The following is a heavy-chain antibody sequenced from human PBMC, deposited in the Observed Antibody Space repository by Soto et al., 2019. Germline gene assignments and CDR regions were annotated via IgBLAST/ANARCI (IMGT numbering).Heavy chain of an antibody. CDR3: ARDIRFLEWWRISNDAFDI. CDR1: GFTFSSYW. Sequence: GGSLRLSCAASGFTFSSYWMSWVRQAPGKGLEWVANIKQDGSEKYYVDSVKGRFTISRDNAKNSLYLQMNSLRAEDTAVYYCARDIRFLEWWRISNDAFDIWGQGTMVTVSS. V-gene: IGHV3-7*01. CDR2: IKQDGSEK. D-gene: IGHD3-3*01. J-gene: IGHJ3*02.